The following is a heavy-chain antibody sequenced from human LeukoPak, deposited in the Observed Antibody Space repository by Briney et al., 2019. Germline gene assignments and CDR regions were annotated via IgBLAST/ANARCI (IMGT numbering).Heavy chain of an antibody. D-gene: IGHD3-22*01. V-gene: IGHV3-21*01. J-gene: IGHJ5*02. CDR3: AREEKRYYYDSSGLGYWNWFDP. CDR1: GFTFSSYS. Sequence: AGGSLRLSCAASGFTFSSYSMNWVRQAPGKGLEWVSSISSSSSYIYYADSVKGRFTISRDNAKNSLYLQMNSLRAEDTAVYYCAREEKRYYYDSSGLGYWNWFDPWGQGTLVTVSS. CDR2: ISSSSSYI.